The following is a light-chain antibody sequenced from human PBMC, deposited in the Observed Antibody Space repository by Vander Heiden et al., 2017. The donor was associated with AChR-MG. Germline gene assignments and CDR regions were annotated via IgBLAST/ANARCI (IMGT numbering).Light chain of an antibody. CDR2: SNN. CDR3: AVWDDSLSGRV. V-gene: IGLV1-44*01. J-gene: IGLJ3*02. Sequence: QSVLTQPPSASGTPGQRVTISCSGSSSNIGTNTVNWYQQLPGTSPKLLIYSNNKRPSRVPDRFSGSKSGTSASLAISGLQSEDEADYYCAVWDDSLSGRVFGGGTKLTVL. CDR1: SSNIGTNT.